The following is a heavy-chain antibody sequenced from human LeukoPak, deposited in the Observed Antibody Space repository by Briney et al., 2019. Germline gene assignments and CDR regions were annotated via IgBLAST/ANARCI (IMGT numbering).Heavy chain of an antibody. Sequence: AGGSLRLSCAASGFTFSSYEMNWVRQAPGKGLEWVSYISSSGSTIYYADSVKGRFTISRDNAKNSLYLQMNSLRAEDTAVYYCARNPLGEYNFDYWGQGTLVTVSS. CDR2: ISSSGSTI. V-gene: IGHV3-48*03. CDR1: GFTFSSYE. CDR3: ARNPLGEYNFDY. D-gene: IGHD3-16*01. J-gene: IGHJ4*02.